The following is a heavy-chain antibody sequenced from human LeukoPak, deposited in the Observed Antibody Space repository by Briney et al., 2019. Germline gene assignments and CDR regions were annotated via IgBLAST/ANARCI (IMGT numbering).Heavy chain of an antibody. CDR3: ARQPSGYYEKRGYYPYYFDS. Sequence: GGSLRLSCAASGFTFSSYAMSWIRQAPGKGLEWVSYISSSGSTIYYADSVKGRFTISRDNAKNSLYLQMNSLRAEDTAVYYCARQPSGYYEKRGYYPYYFDSWGRGTLVTVSS. CDR1: GFTFSSYA. V-gene: IGHV3-11*01. J-gene: IGHJ4*02. CDR2: ISSSGSTI. D-gene: IGHD3-22*01.